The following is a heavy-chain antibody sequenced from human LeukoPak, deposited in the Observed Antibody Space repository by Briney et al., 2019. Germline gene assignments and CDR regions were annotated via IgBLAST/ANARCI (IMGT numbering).Heavy chain of an antibody. CDR1: GFTVSSNY. Sequence: PGGSLRLSCAASGFTVSSNYMSWVRQAPGKGLGWVSVIYSGGTTYYADSVKGRFTISRDNSKNTLYLQMNTLRAEDTAMYYCTRLRDGYDSDYWGQGTLVTVSS. CDR2: IYSGGTT. D-gene: IGHD5-24*01. V-gene: IGHV3-53*01. J-gene: IGHJ4*02. CDR3: TRLRDGYDSDY.